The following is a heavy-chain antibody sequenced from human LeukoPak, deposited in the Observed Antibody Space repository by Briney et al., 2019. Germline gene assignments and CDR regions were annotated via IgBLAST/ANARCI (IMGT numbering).Heavy chain of an antibody. CDR2: IKQDGSEK. CDR3: ARDQFRIAARLDWFDP. D-gene: IGHD6-6*01. Sequence: GGSLRLSCAASGFTFSSYAMSWVRQAPGKGLEWVANIKQDGSEKYYVDSVKGRFTISRDNAKNSLYLQMNSLRAEDTAVYYCARDQFRIAARLDWFDPWGQGTLVTVSS. J-gene: IGHJ5*02. V-gene: IGHV3-7*01. CDR1: GFTFSSYA.